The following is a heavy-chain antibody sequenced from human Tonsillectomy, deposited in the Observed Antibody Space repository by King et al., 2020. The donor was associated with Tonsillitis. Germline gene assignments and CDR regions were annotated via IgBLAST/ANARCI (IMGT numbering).Heavy chain of an antibody. CDR1: GFTFDDYT. CDR3: ATERLQSFEY. CDR2: ITWDGGST. J-gene: IGHJ4*02. D-gene: IGHD4-11*01. V-gene: IGHV3-43*01. Sequence: VQLVESGGVVVQPGGSLRLSCAASGFTFDDYTMHWVRHAPGKGLEWVALITWDGGSTIYADSVKGRFTISRDNSKNSLSLQMNSLRPEDTALYFCATERLQSFEYWGQGTLVTVSS.